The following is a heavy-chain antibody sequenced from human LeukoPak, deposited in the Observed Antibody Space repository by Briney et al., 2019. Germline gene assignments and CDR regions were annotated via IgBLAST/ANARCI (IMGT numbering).Heavy chain of an antibody. J-gene: IGHJ4*02. CDR2: IYRGGSI. D-gene: IGHD6-13*01. CDR3: ARDRGAAAGN. V-gene: IGHV3-53*01. Sequence: GGSLRLSCAASGFNVSNNYMSWVRQAPGKGLEWVSVIYRGGSIYYADSVKGRFTVSRDNSKNTVYLQMDSLRAEDTALYYCARDRGAAAGNWGQGTLVTVSS. CDR1: GFNVSNNY.